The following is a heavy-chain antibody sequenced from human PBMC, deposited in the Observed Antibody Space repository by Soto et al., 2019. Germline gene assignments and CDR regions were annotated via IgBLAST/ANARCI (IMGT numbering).Heavy chain of an antibody. V-gene: IGHV3-74*01. D-gene: IGHD3-10*01. Sequence: GGSLRLSCAASGFTFSSYWMHWVRQAPGKGLVWVSRINSDGSSTSYADSAKGRFTISRDNAKNTLYLQMNSLRAEDTAVYYCARDELWFGEYIRYYYYYGMDVWGQGTTVTVSS. CDR1: GFTFSSYW. CDR2: INSDGSST. J-gene: IGHJ6*02. CDR3: ARDELWFGEYIRYYYYYGMDV.